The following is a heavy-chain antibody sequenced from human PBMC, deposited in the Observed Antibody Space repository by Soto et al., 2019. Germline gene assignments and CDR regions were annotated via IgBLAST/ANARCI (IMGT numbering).Heavy chain of an antibody. J-gene: IGHJ6*03. D-gene: IGHD5-12*01. Sequence: GGSLRLSCAASGFTFSSYDMHWVRQATGKGLEWVSAIGTAGDTYYPGSVKGRFTISRENAKDSLYLQMNSLRAGDTAVYYCARVATTGYYYYYMDVWGKGTTVTVSS. CDR1: GFTFSSYD. CDR2: IGTAGDT. CDR3: ARVATTGYYYYYMDV. V-gene: IGHV3-13*01.